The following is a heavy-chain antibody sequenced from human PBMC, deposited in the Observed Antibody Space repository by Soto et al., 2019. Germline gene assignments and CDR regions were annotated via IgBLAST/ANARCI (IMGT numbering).Heavy chain of an antibody. D-gene: IGHD5-18*01. Sequence: GGSLRLSCAASGFTFSSYAMSWVRQAPGKGLEWVSAISGSGGSTYYADSVKGRFTISRDNSKNTLYLQMNSLRAEDTAVYYCAKVPGFPRGYSLARGYWGQGTLVTVSS. CDR2: ISGSGGST. CDR3: AKVPGFPRGYSLARGY. V-gene: IGHV3-23*01. CDR1: GFTFSSYA. J-gene: IGHJ4*02.